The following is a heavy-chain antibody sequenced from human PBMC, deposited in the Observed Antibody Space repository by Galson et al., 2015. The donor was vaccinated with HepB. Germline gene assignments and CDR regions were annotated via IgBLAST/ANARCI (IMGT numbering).Heavy chain of an antibody. V-gene: IGHV5-10-1*01. CDR1: GYSFTSYW. CDR2: IDPSDSYT. J-gene: IGHJ4*02. Sequence: QSGAEVKKPGESLRISCKGSGYSFTSYWISWVRQMPGKGLEWMGRIDPSDSYTNYSPSFQGHVTISADKSISTAYLQWSSLKASDTAMYYCARHGYYYDSSGYYYFDYWGQGTLVTVSS. D-gene: IGHD3-22*01. CDR3: ARHGYYYDSSGYYYFDY.